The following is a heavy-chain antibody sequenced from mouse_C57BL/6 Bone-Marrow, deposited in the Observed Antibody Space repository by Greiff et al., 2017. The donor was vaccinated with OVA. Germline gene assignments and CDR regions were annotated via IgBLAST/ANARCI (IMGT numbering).Heavy chain of an antibody. CDR2: IDPETGGT. J-gene: IGHJ3*01. D-gene: IGHD1-1*01. V-gene: IGHV1-15*01. CDR1: GYTFTDYE. CDR3: TRSLYYYGSRGAY. Sequence: VQLQQSGAELVRPGASVTLSCKASGYTFTDYEMHWVKQTPVHGLEWIGAIDPETGGTSYNQKFKGKAILTADKAARTAYIELRSLTSEDSAVYYCTRSLYYYGSRGAYWGQGTLVTVSA.